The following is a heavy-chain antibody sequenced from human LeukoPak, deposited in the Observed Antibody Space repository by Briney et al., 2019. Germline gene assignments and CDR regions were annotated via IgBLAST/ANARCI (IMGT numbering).Heavy chain of an antibody. Sequence: SETLSLTCAVYGGSFSGYYWSWIRRPPGKGLEWIGEINHSGSANYNPSLKSRVTISVDTSKNHFSLKLSSVTAADTAVYYCARDFRGGYDFWSGYYTPYYFDYWGQGTLVTVSP. CDR3: ARDFRGGYDFWSGYYTPYYFDY. J-gene: IGHJ4*02. CDR1: GGSFSGYY. D-gene: IGHD3-3*01. V-gene: IGHV4-34*01. CDR2: INHSGSA.